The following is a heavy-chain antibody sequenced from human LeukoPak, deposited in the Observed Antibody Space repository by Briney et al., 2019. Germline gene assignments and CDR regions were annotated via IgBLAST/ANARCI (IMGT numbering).Heavy chain of an antibody. CDR3: ARERETDYDILTGYWRYFDY. Sequence: ASVKVSCKASGGTFGSYAISWVRQAPGQGLEWMGRISPIFGTANYAQKFQGRVTITTDESTSTAYMELSSLRSEDTAVYYCARERETDYDILTGYWRYFDYWGQGTLVTVSS. D-gene: IGHD3-9*01. CDR1: GGTFGSYA. V-gene: IGHV1-69*05. J-gene: IGHJ4*02. CDR2: ISPIFGTA.